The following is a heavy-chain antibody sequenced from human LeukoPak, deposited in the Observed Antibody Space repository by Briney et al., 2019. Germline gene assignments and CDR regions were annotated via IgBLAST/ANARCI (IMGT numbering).Heavy chain of an antibody. CDR1: GGTFSSYA. J-gene: IGHJ6*03. CDR2: IIHICGTA. Sequence: SVKVSCKASGGTFSSYAISWVRQAPGQGLEWMGRIIHICGTANYAQKFQGRVTITADESTSTAYMELSSLRSEDTAVYYCARSLLVVTDYYYYMVVWGKGTTVTVSS. D-gene: IGHD3-22*01. V-gene: IGHV1-69*13. CDR3: ARSLLVVTDYYYYMVV.